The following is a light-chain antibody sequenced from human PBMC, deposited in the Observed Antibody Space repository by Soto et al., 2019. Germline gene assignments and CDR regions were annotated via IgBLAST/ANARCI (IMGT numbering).Light chain of an antibody. V-gene: IGKV1-5*01. CDR3: QQYNSYSPPLT. CDR2: DAS. J-gene: IGKJ4*01. Sequence: DIQMTQSPSTLSASVGDRVTTTCRASQSISSWLAWYQQKPGKAPKLLIYDASSLESGVPSRFSGSGSGTEFTLTISSLQPDDFATYYCQQYNSYSPPLTFGGGTKVDIK. CDR1: QSISSW.